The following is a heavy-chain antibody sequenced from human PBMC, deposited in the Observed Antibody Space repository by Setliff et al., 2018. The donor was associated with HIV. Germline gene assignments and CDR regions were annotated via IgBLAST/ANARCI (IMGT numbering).Heavy chain of an antibody. CDR2: FSYNGGR. Sequence: KPSETLSLTCTVSGDSVSTRNSFWGWIRQPPGKGLEWIGSFSYNGGRRYTPSLKSRVTISADMSKNQFSLNLNSVTAADTAVYYCVKHVDSDFSGDPDWFDPWGQGIPVTSPQ. D-gene: IGHD2-15*01. CDR1: GDSVSTRNSF. CDR3: VKHVDSDFSGDPDWFDP. J-gene: IGHJ5*02. V-gene: IGHV4-39*01.